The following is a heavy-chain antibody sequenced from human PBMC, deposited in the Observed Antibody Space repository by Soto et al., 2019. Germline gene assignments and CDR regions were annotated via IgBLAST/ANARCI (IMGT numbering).Heavy chain of an antibody. CDR1: GFTFSSYA. Sequence: PGGSLRLSCAASGFTFSSYAMSWVRQTPGKGLEWVSAISGSGGSTYYADSVKGRFTISRDNSKNTLYLQMNSLRAEDTAVYYCAKDRIRLAISFCDYWGQGTLVTVSS. CDR2: ISGSGGST. V-gene: IGHV3-23*01. D-gene: IGHD3-9*01. CDR3: AKDRIRLAISFCDY. J-gene: IGHJ4*02.